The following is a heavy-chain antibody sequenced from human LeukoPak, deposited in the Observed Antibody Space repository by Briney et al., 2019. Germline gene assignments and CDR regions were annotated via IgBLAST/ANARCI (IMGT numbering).Heavy chain of an antibody. CDR1: GYTFTVYY. D-gene: IGHD2-21*02. V-gene: IGHV1-2*02. CDR3: ARVTGLVTGVDY. J-gene: IGHJ4*02. CDR2: INPNSGGT. Sequence: ASVKVSCKASGYTFTVYYMHWVRQAPGQGLEWMGWINPNSGGTNYAQKFQGRVTMTRDTSISTAYMELSRPRSDDTAVYYCARVTGLVTGVDYWGQGTLVTVSS.